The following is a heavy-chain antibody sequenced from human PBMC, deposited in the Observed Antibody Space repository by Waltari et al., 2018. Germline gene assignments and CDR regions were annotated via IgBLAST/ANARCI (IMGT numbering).Heavy chain of an antibody. Sequence: QLQLQESGPGLVKPAETLSLPCSGLGGSMTTCRHYWGWIRQPPGQGLEWIATLSYNGATYTSPSLTSRVTMSRDTSKNQLSLTLGAVTAADAAVYYCATYIGASVGTAAFDVWGQGKMVIVSS. J-gene: IGHJ3*01. CDR1: GGSMTTCRHY. CDR3: ATYIGASVGTAAFDV. V-gene: IGHV4-39*01. CDR2: LSYNGAT. D-gene: IGHD5-12*01.